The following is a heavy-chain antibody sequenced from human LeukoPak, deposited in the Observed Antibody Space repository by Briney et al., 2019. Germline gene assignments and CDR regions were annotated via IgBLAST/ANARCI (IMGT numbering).Heavy chain of an antibody. CDR3: AREESSSRAYYDYVWGSLRYFDY. J-gene: IGHJ4*02. Sequence: GGSLRLSCAASGFTFSSYSMNWVRQAPGKGLEWVSSISSSSSYIYYADSVKGRFTISRDNAKNSLYLQMNSLRAEDTAVYYCAREESSSRAYYDYVWGSLRYFDYWGQGTLVTVSS. CDR2: ISSSSSYI. D-gene: IGHD3-16*01. CDR1: GFTFSSYS. V-gene: IGHV3-21*01.